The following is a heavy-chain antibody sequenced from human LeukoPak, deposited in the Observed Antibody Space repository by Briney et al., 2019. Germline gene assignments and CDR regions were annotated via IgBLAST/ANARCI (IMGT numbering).Heavy chain of an antibody. J-gene: IGHJ4*02. CDR1: GGSISNTNYY. CDR2: IRYSGST. D-gene: IGHD6-13*01. V-gene: IGHV4-39*01. CDR3: TASATPSSISSFDY. Sequence: SETLSLTCIVSGGSISNTNYYWGWIRQPPGKGLEWIGSIRYSGSTYYNPSLKSRVTISVDRSKNQFSLKLSSVTAADTAVYYCTASATPSSISSFDYWGQGTLVTVSS.